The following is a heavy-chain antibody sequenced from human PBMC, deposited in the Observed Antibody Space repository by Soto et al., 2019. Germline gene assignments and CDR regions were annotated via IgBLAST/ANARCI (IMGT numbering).Heavy chain of an antibody. V-gene: IGHV3-53*03. CDR1: GFTVRNNY. D-gene: IGHD5-12*01. J-gene: IGHJ5*02. Sequence: GGSLRLSCTASGFTVRNNYMSWVRQAAGKGLEWVSVIYGGGSTDYADSVKGRFIISRDNSKNTLYLQMNGLRAEDTAVYYCARAQDGYNFLYGPTWGQGTQVTVSS. CDR2: IYGGGST. CDR3: ARAQDGYNFLYGPT.